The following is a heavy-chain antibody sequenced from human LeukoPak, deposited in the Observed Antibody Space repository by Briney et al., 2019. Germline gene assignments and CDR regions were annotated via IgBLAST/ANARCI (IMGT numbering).Heavy chain of an antibody. D-gene: IGHD3-10*01. J-gene: IGHJ4*02. CDR3: ARLTRGVRGVWRDY. V-gene: IGHV3-66*01. CDR2: IYSGGST. CDR1: GFTVSSNY. Sequence: PGGSLRLSCAASGFTVSSNYMSWVRQAPGKGLEWVSVIYSGGSTYYADSVKGRFTISRDNSKNTLYLQMNSLRAEDTAVYYCARLTRGVRGVWRDYWGQGTLVTVSS.